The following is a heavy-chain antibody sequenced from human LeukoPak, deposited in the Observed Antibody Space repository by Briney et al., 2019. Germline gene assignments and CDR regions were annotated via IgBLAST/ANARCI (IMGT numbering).Heavy chain of an antibody. D-gene: IGHD3-22*01. J-gene: IGHJ4*02. CDR3: ARGGWNKFDY. CDR1: GGSLTKYY. Sequence: SETLSLTCTVSGGSLTKYYWSWIRQPPGKGLEWIGFVFYSGTTHYNPSLKSRVTLSVDTSKNQFSLTLTSVTAADTAVYYCARGGWNKFDYWGQGTLVTVSS. V-gene: IGHV4-59*01. CDR2: VFYSGTT.